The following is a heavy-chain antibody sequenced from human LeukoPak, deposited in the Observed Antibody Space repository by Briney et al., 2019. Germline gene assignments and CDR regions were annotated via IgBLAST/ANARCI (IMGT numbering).Heavy chain of an antibody. J-gene: IGHJ3*02. CDR3: ARGARRTDAFDI. CDR2: IGTAGDT. Sequence: GGSLRLSCAASGFTFSSYDMHWVRRATGKGLEWVSAIGTAGDTYYRGSVKGRFTISRENAKNSLYLQMNSLRAGDTAVYYCARGARRTDAFDIWGQGTMVTVSS. CDR1: GFTFSSYD. D-gene: IGHD6-25*01. V-gene: IGHV3-13*01.